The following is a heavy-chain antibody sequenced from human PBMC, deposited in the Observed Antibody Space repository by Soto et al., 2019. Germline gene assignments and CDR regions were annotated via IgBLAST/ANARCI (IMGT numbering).Heavy chain of an antibody. CDR3: ARPKLVAGRNRFDP. V-gene: IGHV3-33*01. CDR2: ILYDGSTK. CDR1: GFDFSRYG. D-gene: IGHD6-19*01. Sequence: QVQLVESGGGAVQPGRSLRLSCEASGFDFSRYGMHWVRQAPGKGLEWVSVILYDGSTKYYADSVKGRFTVSRDNSRNTLYLQMNSLRDEDTAVYYCARPKLVAGRNRFDPWGQGTLVTVSS. J-gene: IGHJ5*02.